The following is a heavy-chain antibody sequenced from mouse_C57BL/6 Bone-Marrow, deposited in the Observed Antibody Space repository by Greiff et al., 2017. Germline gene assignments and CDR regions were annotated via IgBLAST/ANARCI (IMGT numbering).Heavy chain of an antibody. D-gene: IGHD4-1*01. J-gene: IGHJ1*03. Sequence: VKLQESGPELARPWASVKISCQAFYTFSRRVHFAIRDTNYWMQWVKQRPGQGLEWIGAIYPGNGDTSYNQKFKGKATLTADKSSSTAYMQLSRRASDDSAVYYCAWNWAFYWYFDVWGTGTTVTVSS. CDR3: SDDSAVYYCAWNWAFYWYFDV. CDR1: YTFSRRVH. V-gene: IGHV1-87*01. CDR2: GQGLEWIG.